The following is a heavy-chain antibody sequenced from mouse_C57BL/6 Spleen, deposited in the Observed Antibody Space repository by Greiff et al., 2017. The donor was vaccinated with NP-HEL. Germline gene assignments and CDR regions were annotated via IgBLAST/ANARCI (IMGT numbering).Heavy chain of an antibody. V-gene: IGHV3-6*01. J-gene: IGHJ2*01. Sequence: EVQLVESGPGLVKPSQSLSLTCSVTGYSITSGYYWNWIRQFPGNKLEWMGYISYDGSNNYNPSLKNRISIPRDTSKNQFFLKLNSVTTEDTATEYWAIITTVVADYFDYWGQGTTLTVSS. D-gene: IGHD1-1*01. CDR1: GYSITSGYY. CDR3: AIITTVVADYFDY. CDR2: ISYDGSN.